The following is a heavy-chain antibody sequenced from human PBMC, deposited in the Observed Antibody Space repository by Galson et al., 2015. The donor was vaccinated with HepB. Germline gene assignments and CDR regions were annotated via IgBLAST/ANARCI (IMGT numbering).Heavy chain of an antibody. D-gene: IGHD4-17*01. Sequence: SVKVSCKASGYTFTTSAIHWVRQAPGQRLEWMGWINAGNGNTKYSQKFQGRVTIARDTSASTASMELSSLRSEDTAVYHCARGGEYFDNWGQGTLVSVSS. J-gene: IGHJ4*02. CDR2: INAGNGNT. CDR1: GYTFTTSA. V-gene: IGHV1-3*01. CDR3: ARGGEYFDN.